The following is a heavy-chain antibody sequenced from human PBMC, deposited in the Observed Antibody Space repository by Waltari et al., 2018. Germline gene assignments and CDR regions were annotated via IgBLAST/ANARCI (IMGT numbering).Heavy chain of an antibody. CDR3: ARLGGDRFGSLRHCGPASCTTWIDP. Sequence: VLLEESGPGLVKPSETLSLTCTVSGGSISGFYWTWIRQPPGKGLEYIGYIFYTGNTNSNPALKSRVIISVDTSRNQFSLKRRSLTAADTAVYYCARLGGDRFGSLRHCGPASCTTWIDPWGRGTLVTVSS. V-gene: IGHV4-59*01. J-gene: IGHJ5*02. D-gene: IGHD2-2*01. CDR2: IFYTGNT. CDR1: GGSISGFY.